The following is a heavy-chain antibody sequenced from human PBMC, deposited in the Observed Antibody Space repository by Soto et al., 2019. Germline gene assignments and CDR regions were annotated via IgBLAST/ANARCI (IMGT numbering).Heavy chain of an antibody. CDR2: IYYSGST. V-gene: IGHV4-59*08. J-gene: IGHJ4*02. Sequence: SETLSLTCTVSGGSISSYYWSWIRQPPGKGLEWICYIYYSGSTNYNPSLKSRVTISVVTSKNQFSLKLSSVTAADTAVYYCARRYGGNLDYWGQGTLVTVSS. CDR3: ARRYGGNLDY. CDR1: GGSISSYY. D-gene: IGHD1-26*01.